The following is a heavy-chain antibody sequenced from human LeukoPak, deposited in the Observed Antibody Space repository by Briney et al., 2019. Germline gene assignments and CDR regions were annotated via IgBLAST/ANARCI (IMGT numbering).Heavy chain of an antibody. CDR1: GGSLSGYY. V-gene: IGHV4-34*01. Sequence: SESLSLTCAVSGGSLSGYYWSWIRQPPGKGLGWIGEINHSGSTNYNPSLKSRVTISVDTSKNQFSLKLSSVTAADTAVYYCARGLTIPAQLFGIDENIVVPSRSSFYNWFDPWGQGTLVTVSS. CDR3: ARGLTIPAQLFGIDENIVVPSRSSFYNWFDP. J-gene: IGHJ5*02. D-gene: IGHD2-2*01. CDR2: INHSGST.